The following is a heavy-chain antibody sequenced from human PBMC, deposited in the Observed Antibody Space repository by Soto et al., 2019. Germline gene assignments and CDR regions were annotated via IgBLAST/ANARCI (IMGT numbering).Heavy chain of an antibody. V-gene: IGHV3-64*01. D-gene: IGHD6-6*01. Sequence: EVQLAESGGGWAQPGGSRSLSCAASGFTRIGDALDGSRLAPGRGLDYVSGISSNGVATYYSNSVQGRFTISRDNSKNTVYLQMGSLRPEDMAVYYCARRARPDFYYMDVWGKGTTVTVS. CDR2: ISSNGVAT. J-gene: IGHJ6*03. CDR3: ARRARPDFYYMDV. CDR1: GFTRIGDA.